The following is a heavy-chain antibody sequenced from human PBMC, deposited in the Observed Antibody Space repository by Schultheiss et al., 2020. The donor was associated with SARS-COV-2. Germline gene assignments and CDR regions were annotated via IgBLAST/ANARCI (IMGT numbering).Heavy chain of an antibody. CDR3: ARRAYDFWSGYYKVGPYYYYGMDV. V-gene: IGHV1-69*13. CDR2: IIPIFGTA. CDR1: GGTFSSYG. D-gene: IGHD3-3*01. Sequence: SVKVSCKASGGTFSSYGISWVRQAPGQGLEWMGGIIPIFGTANYAQKFQGRVTITADESTSTAYMELSSLRSEDTAVYYCARRAYDFWSGYYKVGPYYYYGMDVWGQGTTVTVSS. J-gene: IGHJ6*02.